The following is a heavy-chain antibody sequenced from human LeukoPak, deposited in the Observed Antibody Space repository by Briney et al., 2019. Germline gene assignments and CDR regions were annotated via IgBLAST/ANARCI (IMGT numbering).Heavy chain of an antibody. CDR2: ISGSGSYI. V-gene: IGHV3-21*06. J-gene: IGHJ4*02. D-gene: IGHD3-10*01. CDR1: GFTFSRYS. Sequence: GGSLRLSCAASGFTFSRYSMNWVRQTPRKGLEWVSCISGSGSYIYYADSVKGRFTISRDNAKNSLNLQMNSLRAEDTAVYYCVRERFHGSGAPKFDFWGQGNLVTVSS. CDR3: VRERFHGSGAPKFDF.